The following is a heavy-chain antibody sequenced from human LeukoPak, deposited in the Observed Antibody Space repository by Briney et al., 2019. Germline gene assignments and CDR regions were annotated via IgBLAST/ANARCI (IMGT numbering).Heavy chain of an antibody. V-gene: IGHV4-39*01. CDR3: ASYQEGKMG. D-gene: IGHD1-26*01. J-gene: IGHJ1*01. CDR2: IYYSGST. Sequence: PSETLSLTCTVSGGSISSSSYYWGWIRQPPGKGLEWIGSIYYSGSTYYNPSLKSRVTISVDTSKNQFSLKLSSVTAAGTAVYYCASYQEGKMGWGQGTLVTVSS. CDR1: GGSISSSSYY.